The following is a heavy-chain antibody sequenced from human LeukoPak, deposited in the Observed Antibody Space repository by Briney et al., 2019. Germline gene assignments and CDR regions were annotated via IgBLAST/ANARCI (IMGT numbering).Heavy chain of an antibody. CDR1: GYTFTGYY. D-gene: IGHD3-16*02. CDR2: IIPIFGTA. CDR3: ARGDFSYDYVWGSYRRPFDY. J-gene: IGHJ4*02. Sequence: ASVKVSCKASGYTFTGYYMHWVRQAPGQGLEWMGGIIPIFGTANYAQKFQGRVTITADESTSTAYMELSSLRSDDTAVYYCARGDFSYDYVWGSYRRPFDYWGQGTLVTVSS. V-gene: IGHV1-69*13.